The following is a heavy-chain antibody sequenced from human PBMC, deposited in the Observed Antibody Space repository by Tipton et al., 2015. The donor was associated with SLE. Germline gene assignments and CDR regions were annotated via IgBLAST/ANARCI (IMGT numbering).Heavy chain of an antibody. Sequence: GLVKPSETLSLTCTVSGGSINSYYWSWIRQPPGRGLEWIGYIYYGGSSNYNPSLKSRVTISADTSKNQFSLKLNSVTAADTAVYYCARRRIAVELLFDPWGQGTLVTVSS. J-gene: IGHJ5*02. D-gene: IGHD6-19*01. V-gene: IGHV4-59*01. CDR2: IYYGGSS. CDR3: ARRRIAVELLFDP. CDR1: GGSINSYY.